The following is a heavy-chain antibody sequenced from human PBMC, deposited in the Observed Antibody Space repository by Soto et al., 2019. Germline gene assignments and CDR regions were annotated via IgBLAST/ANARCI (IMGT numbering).Heavy chain of an antibody. J-gene: IGHJ3*02. D-gene: IGHD3-10*01. Sequence: QVHLQESGPGLVKPSETLSLTCTVSNASISSRKWWTWVRQTPGKGLEWIGGIDHSGSINHNPSLKSRVTMEVDKFVNQLSLKRTSVADADTGLYYSARKFGELRADAFYIWGQGTVVTVAS. CDR2: IDHSGSI. CDR1: NASISSRKW. V-gene: IGHV4-4*02. CDR3: ARKFGELRADAFYI.